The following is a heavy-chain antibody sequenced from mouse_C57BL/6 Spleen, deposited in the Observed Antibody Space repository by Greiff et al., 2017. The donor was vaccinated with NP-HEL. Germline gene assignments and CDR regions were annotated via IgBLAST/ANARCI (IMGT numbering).Heavy chain of an antibody. Sequence: QVQLQQSGAELVRPGASVTLSCKASGYTFTDYEMHWVKQTPVHGLEWIGAIDPETGGTAYNQKFKGKAILTADKSSSTAYMELRSLTSEDSAVYYCSYYGRGAMDYWGQGTSVTVSS. J-gene: IGHJ4*01. CDR1: GYTFTDYE. CDR2: IDPETGGT. D-gene: IGHD1-1*01. V-gene: IGHV1-15*01. CDR3: SYYGRGAMDY.